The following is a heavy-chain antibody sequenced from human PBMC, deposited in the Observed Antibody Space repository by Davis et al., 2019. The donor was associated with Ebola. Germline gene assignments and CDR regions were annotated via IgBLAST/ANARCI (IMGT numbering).Heavy chain of an antibody. V-gene: IGHV4-59*01. CDR1: GGSISSYY. D-gene: IGHD1/OR15-1a*01. CDR2: IYYSGST. Sequence: MPSETLSLTCTVSGGSISSYYWSWFRQPPGKGLEWIGYIYYSGSTNYYPTLKSRVTISVDTSKNQFSLKLSSVTAADTAVYYCARVRRTFYYYYGMDVWGQGTTVTVSS. CDR3: ARVRRTFYYYYGMDV. J-gene: IGHJ6*02.